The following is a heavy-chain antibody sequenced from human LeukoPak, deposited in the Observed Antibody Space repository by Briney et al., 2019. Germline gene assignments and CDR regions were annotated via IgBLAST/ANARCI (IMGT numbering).Heavy chain of an antibody. CDR2: IYYSGST. Sequence: SETLSLTCTVSGGSISRSSYSWGSIRQPPGKWLEWIGSIYYSGSTYYNPSLKSRVTISVDTSKNQFSLKLSSVTAADTAVYHCARHVPASALIEYCAHGTLVTVSS. J-gene: IGHJ4*01. CDR1: GGSISRSSYS. CDR3: ARHVPASALIEY. D-gene: IGHD6-13*01. V-gene: IGHV4-39*01.